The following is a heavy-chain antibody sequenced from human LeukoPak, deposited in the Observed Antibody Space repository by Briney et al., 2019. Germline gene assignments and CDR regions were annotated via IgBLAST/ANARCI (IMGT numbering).Heavy chain of an antibody. CDR3: GRFPRVTYQWFFDL. CDR1: GGSISSDGHY. Sequence: PSETLSLTCAVSGGSISSDGHYWSWIRQRPGKGPEWIGYVYHSGHTFYTPSLESRVTISLDTSKNHFSLTLLSATAADTAVYFCGRFPRVTYQWFFDLWGRGIVVTVAS. D-gene: IGHD2-21*02. V-gene: IGHV4-31*11. J-gene: IGHJ2*01. CDR2: VYHSGHT.